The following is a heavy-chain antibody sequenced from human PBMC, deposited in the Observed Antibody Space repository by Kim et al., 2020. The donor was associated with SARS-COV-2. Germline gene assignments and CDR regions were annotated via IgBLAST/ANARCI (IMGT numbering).Heavy chain of an antibody. V-gene: IGHV5-51*01. J-gene: IGHJ3*02. Sequence: GESLKISCKGSGYSFTSYWIGWVRQMPGKGLEWMGITYPGDSDTRYSPSFQGQVTISADRSISTAYLQWSSLKASDTAMYFCARPQLERLDDAFDIWGQGTMVTLSS. CDR3: ARPQLERLDDAFDI. D-gene: IGHD1-1*01. CDR1: GYSFTSYW. CDR2: TYPGDSDT.